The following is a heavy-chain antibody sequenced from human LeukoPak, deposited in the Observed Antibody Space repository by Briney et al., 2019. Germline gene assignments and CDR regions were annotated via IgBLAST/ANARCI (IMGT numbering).Heavy chain of an antibody. CDR3: ARQYYDILTGYSPFDY. Sequence: SETLSLTCTVSGGSISSYYWSWIRQPPGKGLEWIGYIYYSGSTNYNTSLKSRVTISVDTSKNQFSLKLSSVTTADTAVYYCARQYYDILTGYSPFDYWGQGTLVTVSS. D-gene: IGHD3-9*01. CDR1: GGSISSYY. CDR2: IYYSGST. V-gene: IGHV4-59*01. J-gene: IGHJ4*02.